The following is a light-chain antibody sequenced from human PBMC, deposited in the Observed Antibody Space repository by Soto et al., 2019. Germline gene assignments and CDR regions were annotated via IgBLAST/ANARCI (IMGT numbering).Light chain of an antibody. CDR1: QSVSSKY. CDR2: GAS. Sequence: ESVLTQSPGTLSLSPGERATLSCRASQSVSSKYLVWYQQKPGQAPRIIMFGASSRATGIPDRFSGSGSGTDFTLTISRLEPEVFAVYYCQQYGSTPRYTFGQGTKLEIK. CDR3: QQYGSTPRYT. J-gene: IGKJ2*01. V-gene: IGKV3-20*01.